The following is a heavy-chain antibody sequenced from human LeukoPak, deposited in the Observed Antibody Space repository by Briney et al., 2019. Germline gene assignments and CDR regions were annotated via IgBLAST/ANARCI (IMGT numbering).Heavy chain of an antibody. CDR3: ARDLFYSVSGTYYNVGRVFNY. CDR1: GGTFSSCA. Sequence: VASVKVSCKASGGTFSSCAISWVRQAPGQGLEWMGWINPNSGGTNYAQKFQGRVTMTRDTSITTAYMELTSLRSDDTAVYYCARDLFYSVSGTYYNVGRVFNYWGQGTLVTVSS. V-gene: IGHV1-2*02. D-gene: IGHD3-10*01. J-gene: IGHJ4*02. CDR2: INPNSGGT.